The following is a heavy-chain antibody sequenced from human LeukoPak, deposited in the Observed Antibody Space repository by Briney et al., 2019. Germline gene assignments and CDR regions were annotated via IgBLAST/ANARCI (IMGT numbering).Heavy chain of an antibody. V-gene: IGHV1-2*02. CDR3: ARPPRGYYYDSSGYYPFDY. CDR2: INPNSGGT. J-gene: IGHJ4*02. D-gene: IGHD3-22*01. Sequence: ASVKVSCKASGYTFTGYYMHWVRQAPGQGLEWMGWINPNSGGTNYAQKFQGRVTMTRDTSISTAYMELSRLRSDDTAVYYCARPPRGYYYDSSGYYPFDYWGQGTLVTVSS. CDR1: GYTFTGYY.